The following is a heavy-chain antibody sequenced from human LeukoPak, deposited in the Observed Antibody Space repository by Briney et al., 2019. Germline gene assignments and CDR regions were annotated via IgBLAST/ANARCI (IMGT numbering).Heavy chain of an antibody. Sequence: ASVKVSCKASGFTFTAYQIHWVRQARGQGLEWMGWINPNSGGTNYAQKFQGRVTMTRDTSISTAYIELNRLRSDDTAVYYCARGYCTGDSCSGAWFDPWGRGTLVTVFS. D-gene: IGHD2-15*01. CDR1: GFTFTAYQ. CDR3: ARGYCTGDSCSGAWFDP. J-gene: IGHJ5*02. V-gene: IGHV1-2*02. CDR2: INPNSGGT.